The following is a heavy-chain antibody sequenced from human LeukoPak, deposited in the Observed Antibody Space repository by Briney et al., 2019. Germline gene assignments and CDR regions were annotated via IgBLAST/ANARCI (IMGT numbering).Heavy chain of an antibody. D-gene: IGHD3-22*01. V-gene: IGHV3-23*01. CDR3: AKAVGEVIPAVFHY. Sequence: PGGSLRLSCAASGFTFSSDAMSGVRQAPGKGLGWVSAISGSVGSTYYADSVKGRFTISRDNSKNTLYLQINSLRAEDTAVYYCAKAVGEVIPAVFHYWGQGPLVRVSS. CDR1: GFTFSSDA. CDR2: ISGSVGST. J-gene: IGHJ4*02.